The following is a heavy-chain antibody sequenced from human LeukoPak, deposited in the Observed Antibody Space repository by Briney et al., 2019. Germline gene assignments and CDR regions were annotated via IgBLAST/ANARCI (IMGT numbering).Heavy chain of an antibody. CDR3: AADPRGRTMFGFDV. Sequence: TSVKVSCKASGFTFTSSTMQWVRQARGQRLEWIGWIVVGSGDTNYAQKFQERVTITRDMSTSTAYMELSSLTSQDTAVYYCAADPRGRTMFGFDVWGQGTMVTVSS. CDR1: GFTFTSST. D-gene: IGHD3-10*02. J-gene: IGHJ3*01. V-gene: IGHV1-58*02. CDR2: IVVGSGDT.